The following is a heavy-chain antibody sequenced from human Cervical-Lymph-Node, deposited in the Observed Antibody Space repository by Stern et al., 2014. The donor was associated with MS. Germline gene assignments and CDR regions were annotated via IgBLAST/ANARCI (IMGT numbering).Heavy chain of an antibody. CDR3: ARDRHCSSTSCPLGH. D-gene: IGHD2-2*01. V-gene: IGHV1-18*01. CDR1: GYTFTSYG. Sequence: VQLVESGAEVKKPGASVKGSCKASGYTFTSYGISWVRQAPGQGLEWMGWVSAYNGNPNYAQKLQGRVAMTTDTSTSTAYMELRSLRSDDTAVYYCARDRHCSSTSCPLGHWGQGTLVTVSS. CDR2: VSAYNGNP. J-gene: IGHJ4*02.